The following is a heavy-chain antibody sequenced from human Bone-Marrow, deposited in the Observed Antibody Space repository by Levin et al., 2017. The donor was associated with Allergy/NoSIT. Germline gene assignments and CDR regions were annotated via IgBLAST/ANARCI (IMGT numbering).Heavy chain of an antibody. J-gene: IGHJ6*03. V-gene: IGHV4-61*02. D-gene: IGHD3-10*01. CDR2: IHPSGNT. CDR1: GDSISSGVYF. Sequence: KASETLSLTCTVSGDSISSGVYFWNWIRQPAGRRLEWIGRIHPSGNTNYNPSLKSRVIISLDTSKNQLSLKLSSVTATDTAVYYCARDSRYYVSGNLYYYMDVWGKGTTVTVSS. CDR3: ARDSRYYVSGNLYYYMDV.